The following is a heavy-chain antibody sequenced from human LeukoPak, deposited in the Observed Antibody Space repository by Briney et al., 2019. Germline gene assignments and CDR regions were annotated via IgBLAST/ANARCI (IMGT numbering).Heavy chain of an antibody. V-gene: IGHV3-9*01. Sequence: GESLRLSCAASGFTFDDYAMHWVRQAPGKGLEWVSGISWNSGSIGYADSVKGRFTISRDNAKNSLYLQMNSLRVGDTALYHCAKQFISGWYSTDWGQGTLVTVSS. J-gene: IGHJ4*02. CDR1: GFTFDDYA. D-gene: IGHD6-19*01. CDR2: ISWNSGSI. CDR3: AKQFISGWYSTD.